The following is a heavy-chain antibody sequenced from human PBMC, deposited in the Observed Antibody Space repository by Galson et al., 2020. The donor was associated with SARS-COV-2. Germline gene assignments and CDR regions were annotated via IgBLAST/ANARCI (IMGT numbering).Heavy chain of an antibody. J-gene: IGHJ5*02. CDR2: IYYTGST. CDR3: ARLIFDYQSLTGHEARYFFDL. CDR1: GGSINSRSYY. Sequence: ETSETLSLTCTVSGGSINSRSYYWGWIRQPPGKGLEWIGNIYYTGSTYYNPSLRSRVTISVDTSNHQFSLNLNSVTAADTAVYFCARLIFDYQSLTGHEARYFFDLWGQGILITVSS. V-gene: IGHV4-39*01. D-gene: IGHD3-9*01.